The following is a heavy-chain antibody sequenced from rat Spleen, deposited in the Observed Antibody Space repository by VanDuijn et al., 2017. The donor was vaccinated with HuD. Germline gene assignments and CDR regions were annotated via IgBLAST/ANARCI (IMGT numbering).Heavy chain of an antibody. CDR3: ARPDTYYWYFDF. D-gene: IGHD2-1*01. CDR1: GFTFNNYW. J-gene: IGHJ1*01. V-gene: IGHV5-29*01. Sequence: EVQLVESGGGLVQPGRSLKLSCVASGFTFNNYWMTWIRQAPGKGLEWVATIIYDGSSTYYRDSVKGRFTISRDNAKSTLYLQMDSLRSEDTATYYCARPDTYYWYFDFWGPGTMVTVSS. CDR2: IIYDGSST.